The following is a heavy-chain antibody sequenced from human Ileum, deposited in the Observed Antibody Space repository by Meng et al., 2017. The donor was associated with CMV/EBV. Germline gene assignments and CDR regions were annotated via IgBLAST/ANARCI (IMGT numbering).Heavy chain of an antibody. D-gene: IGHD3-22*01. CDR3: AREGESWSIVVVRDYYYYGMDV. V-gene: IGHV3-7*01. CDR1: GFTFSSYE. CDR2: IKQDGSEK. J-gene: IGHJ6*02. Sequence: GGSLRLSCAASGFTFSSYEMSWVRQAPGKGLEWVANIKQDGSEKYYVDSVKGRFTISRDNAKNSLYLQMNSLRAEDTAVYYCAREGESWSIVVVRDYYYYGMDVWGQGTTVTVSS.